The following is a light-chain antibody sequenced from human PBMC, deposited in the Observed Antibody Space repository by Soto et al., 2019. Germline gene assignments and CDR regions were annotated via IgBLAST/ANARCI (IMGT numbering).Light chain of an antibody. CDR1: QGISSA. CDR3: QQFNSYLLT. J-gene: IGKJ4*01. Sequence: AIQLTQSPSSLSASVGDRVTITCRASQGISSALAWYQQKPGKAPKLLIYDASSLASGVPSRFSGSGSGTDFPLTISRLQPEDFATYYCQQFNSYLLTFGRGTKVEIK. CDR2: DAS. V-gene: IGKV1-13*02.